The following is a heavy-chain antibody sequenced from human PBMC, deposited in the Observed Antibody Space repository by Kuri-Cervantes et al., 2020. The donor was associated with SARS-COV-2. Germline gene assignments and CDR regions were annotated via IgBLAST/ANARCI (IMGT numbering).Heavy chain of an antibody. D-gene: IGHD4-17*01. J-gene: IGHJ4*02. Sequence: ASVKVSCKASGGTFSSYAISWVRQAPGQGLEWMGWISAYNGNTNYAQKLQGRVTMTTDTSASTAYMELSSLRSEDTAVYYCARSPLNEHDYGDYELHYWGQGTLVTVSS. CDR3: ARSPLNEHDYGDYELHY. CDR1: GGTFSSYA. V-gene: IGHV1-18*01. CDR2: ISAYNGNT.